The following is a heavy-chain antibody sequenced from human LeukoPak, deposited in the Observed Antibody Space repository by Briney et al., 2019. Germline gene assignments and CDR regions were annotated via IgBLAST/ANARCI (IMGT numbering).Heavy chain of an antibody. D-gene: IGHD6-13*01. V-gene: IGHV3-33*01. CDR2: IWYDGSNK. J-gene: IGHJ6*04. Sequence: GGSLRLSCAASGFTFSSYRMHWVRQAPGKGLEWGADIWYDGSNKYYADSVKGRFTISRDNSKNTLYLQMNSLRAEDTAVYYCARDNVAAAGYYYYYGMDVWGKGTTVTVSS. CDR3: ARDNVAAAGYYYYYGMDV. CDR1: GFTFSSYR.